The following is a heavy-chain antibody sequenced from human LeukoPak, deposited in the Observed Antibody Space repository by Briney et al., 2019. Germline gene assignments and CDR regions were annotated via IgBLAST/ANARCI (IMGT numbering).Heavy chain of an antibody. J-gene: IGHJ4*02. Sequence: SETLSLTCTVSGGSISSTSYNWGWIRQPPGKGLEWIGSIFYTGSANYSPSLKSRVTMSVDTSKNQFSLKLSSVTAADTAVYYCAREQEDYDFWSGYYSHWGQGTLVTVSS. D-gene: IGHD3-3*01. CDR1: GGSISSTSYN. V-gene: IGHV4-39*07. CDR2: IFYTGSA. CDR3: AREQEDYDFWSGYYSH.